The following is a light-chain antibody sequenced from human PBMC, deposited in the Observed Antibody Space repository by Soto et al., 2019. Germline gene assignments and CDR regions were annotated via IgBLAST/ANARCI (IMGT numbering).Light chain of an antibody. Sequence: QPVLTQPPSASGTPGQRVTISCSGSSSNIGSNTVNWYQHLPGTAPKLLIYKNDQRPSGVPDRFSGSKSGTSASLAISGLQPEDEGNYFCATWDDTLAVFFGGGTKVTVL. CDR3: ATWDDTLAVF. V-gene: IGLV1-44*01. CDR1: SSNIGSNT. J-gene: IGLJ2*01. CDR2: KND.